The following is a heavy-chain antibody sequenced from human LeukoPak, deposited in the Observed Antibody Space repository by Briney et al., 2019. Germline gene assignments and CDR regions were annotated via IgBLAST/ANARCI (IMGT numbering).Heavy chain of an antibody. V-gene: IGHV4-39*02. CDR2: LYYSGRN. CDR1: GGSISSSRVY. J-gene: IGHJ4*02. Sequence: SETLSVTCIVSGGSISSSRVYGVCIRQPPGKGLEWIANLYYSGRNYYRPSLKCRVHISVDTSKNQFSLKLSSVTAAHTAVYYCEREGGSYYPHYYLDYWGQGTLVTVSS. CDR3: EREGGSYYPHYYLDY. D-gene: IGHD1-26*01.